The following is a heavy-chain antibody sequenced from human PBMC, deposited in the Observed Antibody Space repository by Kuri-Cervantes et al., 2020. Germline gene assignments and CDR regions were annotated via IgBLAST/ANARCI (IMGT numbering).Heavy chain of an antibody. V-gene: IGHV3-15*05. CDR2: IKSKTGGWTT. CDR3: IRDLAGAYGY. J-gene: IGHJ4*02. CDR1: GFTFSDAW. Sequence: GGSLRLSCAASGFTFSDAWMSWVRQAPGKGLEWVGHIKSKTGGWTTDYAAPVKGRFTISRDNAKNTLYLQMSSLRVEDTAVYYCIRDLAGAYGYWGQGVVVTVSS. D-gene: IGHD6-19*01.